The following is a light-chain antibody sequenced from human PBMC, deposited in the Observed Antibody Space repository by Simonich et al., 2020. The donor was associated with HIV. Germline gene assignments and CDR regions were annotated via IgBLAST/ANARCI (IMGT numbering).Light chain of an antibody. CDR3: QQYGSSPLT. Sequence: EIVMTQSPATLSVSPGERATLSCRASQSVSSNLAWYQQKPGQAPRLLIYGASTRATGIPARFSGSGSGTDFTLTISRLEPEDFVVYYCQQYGSSPLTFGGGTKVEIK. CDR2: GAS. CDR1: QSVSSN. J-gene: IGKJ4*01. V-gene: IGKV3-15*01.